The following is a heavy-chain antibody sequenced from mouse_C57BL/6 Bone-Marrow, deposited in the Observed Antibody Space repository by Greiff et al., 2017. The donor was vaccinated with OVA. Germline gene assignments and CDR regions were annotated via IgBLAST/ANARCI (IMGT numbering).Heavy chain of an antibody. V-gene: IGHV1-39*01. CDR2: INPNYGTN. J-gene: IGHJ4*01. CDR3: ARSFYYGSSYAMDY. CDR1: GYSFTDYN. D-gene: IGHD1-1*01. Sequence: EVQLQQSGPELVKPGASVKISCKASGYSFTDYNMNWVKQSNGKSLEWIGVINPNYGTNSYNQKFKGKATLTVDQSSSTAYMLLNSLTSEDSAVYYCARSFYYGSSYAMDYWGQGTSVTVSS.